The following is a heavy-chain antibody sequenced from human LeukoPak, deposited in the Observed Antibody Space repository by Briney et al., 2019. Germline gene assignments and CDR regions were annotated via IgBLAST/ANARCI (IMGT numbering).Heavy chain of an antibody. CDR1: GFTFGDYA. D-gene: IGHD3-22*01. Sequence: GGSLRLSCTASGFTFGDYAMSWVRQAPGKGLEWVGLIRSKAYGGTTEYAASVKGRFTISRDDSKSIAYLQMNSLKTEDTAVYYCTSNYYDSSGYPIAYYFDYWGQGTLVTVSS. J-gene: IGHJ4*02. CDR3: TSNYYDSSGYPIAYYFDY. CDR2: IRSKAYGGTT. V-gene: IGHV3-49*04.